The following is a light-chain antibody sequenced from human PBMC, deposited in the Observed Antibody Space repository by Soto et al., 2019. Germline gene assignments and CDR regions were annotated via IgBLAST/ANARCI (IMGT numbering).Light chain of an antibody. V-gene: IGLV1-40*01. CDR1: SSNIGSGYP. CDR2: NNN. J-gene: IGLJ7*01. CDR3: QSYDTGLSGGA. Sequence: QSVLTQPPSVSGAPGERVTISCTGRSSNIGSGYPVHWYQQLPGTAPKLLIYNNNYRPSGVPDRFVGSQSGTSASLAITGLQDEDEGDYYCQSYDTGLSGGAFGGGTQLTVL.